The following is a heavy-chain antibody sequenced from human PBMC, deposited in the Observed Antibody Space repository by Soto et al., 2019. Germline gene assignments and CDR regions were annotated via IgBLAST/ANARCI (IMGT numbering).Heavy chain of an antibody. V-gene: IGHV1-69*13. D-gene: IGHD3-22*01. J-gene: IGHJ3*02. CDR2: IIPIFGTA. Sequence: GASVKVSCKASGGTFSSYAISWVRQAPGQGLEWMGGIIPIFGTANYAQKFQGRVTITADESTSTAYMELSSLRSEDTAVYYCARGGARITMIVVAPRSAFDIWGQGTMVTVSS. CDR1: GGTFSSYA. CDR3: ARGGARITMIVVAPRSAFDI.